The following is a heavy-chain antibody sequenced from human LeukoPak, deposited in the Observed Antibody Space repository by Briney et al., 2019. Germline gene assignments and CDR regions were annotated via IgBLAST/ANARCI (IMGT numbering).Heavy chain of an antibody. CDR1: GYTFTSYD. D-gene: IGHD6-13*01. CDR3: ARDLSDAGYPNWFDP. Sequence: GASVKVSCKASGYTFTSYDINWVRQATGQGLEWMGWMNPNSGNTGYAQKFQGRVTMTRNTSISTAYMELSSLRSEDTAVYYCARDLSDAGYPNWFDPWGQGTLVTVSS. V-gene: IGHV1-8*01. J-gene: IGHJ5*02. CDR2: MNPNSGNT.